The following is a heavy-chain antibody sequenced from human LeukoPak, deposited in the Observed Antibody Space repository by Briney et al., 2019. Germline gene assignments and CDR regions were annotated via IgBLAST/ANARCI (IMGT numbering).Heavy chain of an antibody. CDR3: VKDSEETVPRGYLDY. D-gene: IGHD4-17*01. CDR2: ISDNAGDQ. V-gene: IGHV3-30*02. J-gene: IGHJ4*02. CDR1: GFMFRSYG. Sequence: PGGSLPLSCTASGFMFRSYGMNWVRQAPGKGLEWVAFISDNAGDQYYGDTVRGRATVSRDNVRKALFLQIDSLRPADTAVYYCVKDSEETVPRGYLDYWGKGALVTVSS.